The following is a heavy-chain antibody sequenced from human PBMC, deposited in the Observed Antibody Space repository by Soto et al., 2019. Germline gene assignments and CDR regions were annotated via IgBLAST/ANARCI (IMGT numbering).Heavy chain of an antibody. V-gene: IGHV3-23*01. CDR3: AKVEAGTMIVVVITYFDY. Sequence: GGSLRLSCAASGFTFSSYAMSWVRQAPGKGLEWVSAISGSGGSTYYADSVKGRFTISRDNSKNTLYLQMNSLRAEDTAVYYCAKVEAGTMIVVVITYFDYWGQGTLVTVS. CDR2: ISGSGGST. J-gene: IGHJ4*02. D-gene: IGHD3-22*01. CDR1: GFTFSSYA.